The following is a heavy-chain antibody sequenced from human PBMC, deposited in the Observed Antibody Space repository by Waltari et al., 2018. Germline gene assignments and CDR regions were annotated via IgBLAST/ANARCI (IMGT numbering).Heavy chain of an antibody. J-gene: IGHJ4*02. CDR3: ARGNAVVVAAYFDY. CDR2: ISYDGSNK. D-gene: IGHD2-15*01. V-gene: IGHV3-30-3*01. Sequence: QVQLVQSGAEVKKPGSSVKVSCKASGFTFSSYAMPWVRQAPGKGLEWVAVISYDGSNKYYADSVKGRFTISRDNSKNTLYLQMNSLRAEDTAVYYCARGNAVVVAAYFDYWGQGTLVTVSS. CDR1: GFTFSSYA.